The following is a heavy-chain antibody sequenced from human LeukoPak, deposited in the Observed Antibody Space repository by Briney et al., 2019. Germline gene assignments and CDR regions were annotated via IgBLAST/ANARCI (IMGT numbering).Heavy chain of an antibody. Sequence: SETLSLTCTVSGGSISSSSYYWGWIRQPPGKGLEWIGSIYYSGSTYYNPSLKSRVTISVDTSKNQFSLKLSSVTAADTAVYYCARQERFLEWSERDYMDVWGKGTTVTVSS. CDR1: GGSISSSSYY. J-gene: IGHJ6*03. CDR2: IYYSGST. CDR3: ARQERFLEWSERDYMDV. V-gene: IGHV4-39*01. D-gene: IGHD3-3*01.